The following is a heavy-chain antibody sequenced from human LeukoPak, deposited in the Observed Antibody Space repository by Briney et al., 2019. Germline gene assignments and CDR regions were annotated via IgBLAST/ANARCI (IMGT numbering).Heavy chain of an antibody. CDR2: INPNSGGT. D-gene: IGHD3-22*01. V-gene: IGHV1-2*02. CDR3: ARTVTYDSSGYDAFVI. CDR1: GYTFTGYY. J-gene: IGHJ3*02. Sequence: GASVKVSCKASGYTFTGYYMHWVRQAPGQGLEWMGWINPNSGGTNYAQKFQGRVTMTRDTSISTAYMELSRLRSDDTAVYYCARTVTYDSSGYDAFVIWGQGTMVTVSS.